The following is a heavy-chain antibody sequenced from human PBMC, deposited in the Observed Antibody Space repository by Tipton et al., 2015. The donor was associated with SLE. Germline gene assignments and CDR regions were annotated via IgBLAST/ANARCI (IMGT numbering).Heavy chain of an antibody. CDR1: GYTFTSYD. CDR2: VNPNSGNT. J-gene: IGHJ3*02. Sequence: QLVQSGAEVKKPGASVKVSCKASGYTFTSYDISWVRQATGQGLEWLGWVNPNSGNTGCAQKFQGRVTMTTNTSVTTAYMELRSLNSEDTAMYYCARGSLFTFDMWGQGTMVTVSP. CDR3: ARGSLFTFDM. V-gene: IGHV1-8*02.